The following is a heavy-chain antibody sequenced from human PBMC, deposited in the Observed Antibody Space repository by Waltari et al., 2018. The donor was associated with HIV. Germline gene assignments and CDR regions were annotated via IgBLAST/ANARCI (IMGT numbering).Heavy chain of an antibody. V-gene: IGHV3-21*01. CDR3: AREKAIFGVVIY. CDR1: GFTFSSYS. D-gene: IGHD3-3*01. J-gene: IGHJ4*02. Sequence: EVQLVESGGGLVKPGGSLRLSCAASGFTFSSYSMNWVRQAPGKGLEWVSSISSSSSYIYYADSVKGRFTISRDNAKNSLYLQMNSLRAEDTAVYYCAREKAIFGVVIYWGQGTLVTVSS. CDR2: ISSSSSYI.